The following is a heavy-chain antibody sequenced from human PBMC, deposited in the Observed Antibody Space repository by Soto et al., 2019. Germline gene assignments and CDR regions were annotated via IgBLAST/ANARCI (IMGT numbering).Heavy chain of an antibody. CDR2: ISGSGGST. Sequence: GGSLRLSCAASGFTFSSYAMIWVRQAPGKWLEWVSAISGSGGSTYYADSVKGRFTISRDKSKNTLYMQLMGPGSEATAVYYCAKDPGMVPFLDYGEKYFQHWGQGTLVTVSS. CDR3: AKDPGMVPFLDYGEKYFQH. D-gene: IGHD4-17*01. J-gene: IGHJ1*01. CDR1: GFTFSSYA. V-gene: IGHV3-23*01.